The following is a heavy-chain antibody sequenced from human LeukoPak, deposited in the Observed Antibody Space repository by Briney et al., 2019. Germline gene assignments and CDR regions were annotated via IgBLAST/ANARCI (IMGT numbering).Heavy chain of an antibody. CDR3: ARGIRAAAGRYYFDY. V-gene: IGHV3-23*01. Sequence: GGSLRLSCAASGFTFSTYAMSWVRQAPGKGPEWVSAISGSGGSTYSAVPVKGRFTISRDSSKYTVSLQMNSLRAEDTAVYYCARGIRAAAGRYYFDYWGQGTLVTVSS. D-gene: IGHD6-13*01. CDR2: ISGSGGST. CDR1: GFTFSTYA. J-gene: IGHJ4*02.